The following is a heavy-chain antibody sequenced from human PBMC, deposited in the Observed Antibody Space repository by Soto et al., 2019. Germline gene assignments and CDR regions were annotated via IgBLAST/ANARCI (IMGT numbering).Heavy chain of an antibody. CDR3: AKDTDIVLMVYARNYYYYGMDV. Sequence: GGSLRRSCAASGFTFSSYSMDWVRQAPGKGLEWVSSISSSSSYIYYADSVKGRFTISRDNAKNSLYLQMNSLRAEDTAVYYCAKDTDIVLMVYARNYYYYGMDVWGQGTTVTVSS. V-gene: IGHV3-21*01. CDR2: ISSSSSYI. D-gene: IGHD2-8*01. J-gene: IGHJ6*02. CDR1: GFTFSSYS.